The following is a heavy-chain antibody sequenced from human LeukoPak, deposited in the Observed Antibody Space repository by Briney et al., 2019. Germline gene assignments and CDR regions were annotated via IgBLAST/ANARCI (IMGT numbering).Heavy chain of an antibody. J-gene: IGHJ4*02. V-gene: IGHV3-74*01. Sequence: PGGSLRLSCAASAFTFSSYWMHWVRQAPGKGLVWVSRINSDGSTTSYADSVKGRFTISRDNAKNTLYLQMNSLRAEDTAVYYCARRAGAYSHPYDYWGQGTLVTVSS. CDR3: ARRAGAYSHPYDY. D-gene: IGHD4/OR15-4a*01. CDR2: INSDGSTT. CDR1: AFTFSSYW.